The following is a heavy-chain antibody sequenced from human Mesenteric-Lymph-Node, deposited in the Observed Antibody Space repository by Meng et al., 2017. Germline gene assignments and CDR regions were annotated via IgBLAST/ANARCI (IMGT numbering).Heavy chain of an antibody. Sequence: QLVPSGSDLKKPGASVKVSWKASGYTFNHYVVFWVRQAPGQGLEWMGWISAYNGNTNYAQKLQGRVTMTTDTSTSTAYMELRSLRSDDTAVYYCARDSRIVGATTLGYWGQGTLVTVSS. CDR3: ARDSRIVGATTLGY. CDR1: GYTFNHYV. V-gene: IGHV1-18*01. D-gene: IGHD1-26*01. CDR2: ISAYNGNT. J-gene: IGHJ4*02.